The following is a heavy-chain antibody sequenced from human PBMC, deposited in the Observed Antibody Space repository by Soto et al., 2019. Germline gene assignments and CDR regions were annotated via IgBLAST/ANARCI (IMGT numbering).Heavy chain of an antibody. J-gene: IGHJ4*02. CDR3: ARGELLWFGELLR. D-gene: IGHD3-10*01. CDR1: GYTFTSYE. Sequence: QVQLVQSGAEVKKPGASVKVSCKASGYTFTSYEINWVRQATGQGLEWMGWMNPNSGDTGYAQKFQGRVTMTMNTYVSTAYMELSSLRSEDTAVDYCARGELLWFGELLRWGQGSLVTVSS. CDR2: MNPNSGDT. V-gene: IGHV1-8*01.